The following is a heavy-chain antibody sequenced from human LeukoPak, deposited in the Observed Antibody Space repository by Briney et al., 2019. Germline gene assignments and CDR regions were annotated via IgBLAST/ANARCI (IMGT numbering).Heavy chain of an antibody. CDR1: GDSISSGDYY. CDR3: ARYDILTGYRQTNWFDP. V-gene: IGHV4-61*08. D-gene: IGHD3-9*01. CDR2: IYYSGST. Sequence: SETLSLTCTVSGDSISSGDYYWNWIRQPPGKGLEWIGYIYYSGSTNYNPSLKSRVTISVDTSKNQFSLKLSSVTAADTAVYYCARYDILTGYRQTNWFDPWGQGTLVTVSS. J-gene: IGHJ5*02.